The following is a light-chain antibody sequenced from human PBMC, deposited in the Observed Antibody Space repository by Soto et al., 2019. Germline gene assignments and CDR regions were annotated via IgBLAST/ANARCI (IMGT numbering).Light chain of an antibody. CDR1: QTVSSNY. J-gene: IGKJ5*01. CDR2: GAS. Sequence: EISLTQSADTLSLSAGERATLSWGASQTVSSNYLAWCQQRPGQAPRLPIYGASTRAAGIPDRFSGSGSGTDFNLTITRLETEDSAVYFCQQYTGPPTTFGQGTRLEIK. V-gene: IGKV3-20*01. CDR3: QQYTGPPTT.